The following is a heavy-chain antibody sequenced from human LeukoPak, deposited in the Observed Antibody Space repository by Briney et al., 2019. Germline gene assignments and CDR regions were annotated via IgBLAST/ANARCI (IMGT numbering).Heavy chain of an antibody. D-gene: IGHD3-10*01. CDR1: GGSFSGYY. V-gene: IGHV4-34*01. Sequence: SETLSLTCAVYGGSFSGYYWSWIRQPPGKGLEWIGEINHSGSTNYNPSLKGRVTISVDTSKNQFSLKLSSVTAADTAVYYCARVPTMVRGEGWFDPWGQGTLVTVSS. CDR2: INHSGST. CDR3: ARVPTMVRGEGWFDP. J-gene: IGHJ5*02.